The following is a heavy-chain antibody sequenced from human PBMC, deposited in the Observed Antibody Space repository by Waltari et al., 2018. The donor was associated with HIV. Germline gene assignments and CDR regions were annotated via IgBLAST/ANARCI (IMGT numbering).Heavy chain of an antibody. V-gene: IGHV3-53*01. CDR2: LYPDDTT. D-gene: IGHD3-16*01. Sequence: ESGGRLIQPGGSLAVSCVASNFSISDRHVTWVHPARGGPRGWGAVLYPDDTTHYADSVRGRFTISRVRSRTSVLLQMNGLFADDTAVYYCATGVRYYGPWGQGTRVTVSS. J-gene: IGHJ5*02. CDR1: NFSISDRH. CDR3: ATGVRYYGP.